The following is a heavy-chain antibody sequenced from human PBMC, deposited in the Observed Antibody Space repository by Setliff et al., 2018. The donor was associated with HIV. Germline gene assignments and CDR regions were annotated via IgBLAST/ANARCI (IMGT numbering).Heavy chain of an antibody. D-gene: IGHD3-22*01. Sequence: SETLSLTCTVSGGSISSYYWSWIRQPPGKGLEWIGYIYYSGSTNYNPSLKSRVTISVDTSKNQFSLKLSSVAAADTAVYYCARGGGFWYYDSSGYGGRLYYYYGMDVWGQGTTVTVSS. CDR1: GGSISSYY. CDR2: IYYSGST. CDR3: ARGGGFWYYDSSGYGGRLYYYYGMDV. V-gene: IGHV4-59*01. J-gene: IGHJ6*02.